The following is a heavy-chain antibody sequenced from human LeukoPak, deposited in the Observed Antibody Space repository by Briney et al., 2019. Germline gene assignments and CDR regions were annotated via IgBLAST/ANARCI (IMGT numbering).Heavy chain of an antibody. CDR3: ARETRCGGDCYYFDY. Sequence: SETLSLTCTVSGDSISNNRYYWGWIRQPPGKGLDWIGNIYYSGSTYYSPSLKSRVTISLDTSKTQFSLNLTSVTAADTAVYYCARETRCGGDCYYFDYWGQGTLVTVSS. J-gene: IGHJ4*02. CDR1: GDSISNNRYY. V-gene: IGHV4-39*07. CDR2: IYYSGST. D-gene: IGHD2-21*02.